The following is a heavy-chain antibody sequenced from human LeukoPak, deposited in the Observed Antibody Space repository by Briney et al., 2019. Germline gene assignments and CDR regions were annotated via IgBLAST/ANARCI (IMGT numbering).Heavy chain of an antibody. CDR3: TTEMDTAIYY. CDR2: IRGKTDGGTT. CDR1: GFTFSYAW. J-gene: IGHJ4*02. Sequence: PGGSLRLSCAASGFTFSYAWMTWVRQAPGKGLEWVGRIRGKTDGGTTDYAAPVKGRFTISRDDSKNTLYLRMNSLRTEDTAVYHCTTEMDTAIYYWGQGTLVTVSS. D-gene: IGHD5-18*01. V-gene: IGHV3-15*01.